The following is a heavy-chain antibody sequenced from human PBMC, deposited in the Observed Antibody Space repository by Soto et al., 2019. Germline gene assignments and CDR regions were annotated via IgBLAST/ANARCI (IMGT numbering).Heavy chain of an antibody. V-gene: IGHV4-31*03. J-gene: IGHJ4*02. D-gene: IGHD4-17*01. CDR1: GGSISTGGYY. Sequence: QVQLQESGPGLVKPSQTLSLTCTVSGGSISTGGYYWTWIRQHPGKGLEWIGYIYYSGSTYYNPSLKRRVTISVDTSKNQFSLKLSSVTAADTAVYYCARGRSVTLFDNWGQGTLVTGSS. CDR3: ARGRSVTLFDN. CDR2: IYYSGST.